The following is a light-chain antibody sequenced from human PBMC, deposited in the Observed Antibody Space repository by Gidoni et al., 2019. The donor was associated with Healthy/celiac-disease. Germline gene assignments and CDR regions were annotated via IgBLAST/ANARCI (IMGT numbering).Light chain of an antibody. V-gene: IGKV1-39*01. CDR3: QQSYSTPPVT. CDR1: QSISSY. CDR2: AAS. J-gene: IGKJ1*01. Sequence: DIQMTQSPSSLSASVGDRVTITCRASQSISSYLNWDQQKPGKAPKLLIYAASSLQSGVPPRFSGSGSGTDFTLTISSLQPEDFATYYCQQSYSTPPVTFGQGTKVEIK.